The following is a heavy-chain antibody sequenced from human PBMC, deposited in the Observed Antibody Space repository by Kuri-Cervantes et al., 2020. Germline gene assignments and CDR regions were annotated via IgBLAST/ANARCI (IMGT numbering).Heavy chain of an antibody. CDR1: GFTFSDYY. J-gene: IGHJ3*02. CDR2: ISGSGGST. V-gene: IGHV3-23*01. CDR3: AKDRLNGAFDI. D-gene: IGHD2-8*01. Sequence: GESLKISCAASGFTFSDYYMSWIRQAPGKGLEWVSAISGSGGSTYYADSVKGRFTISRDNSKNTLYLQMNSLRAEDTAVYYCAKDRLNGAFDIWGQGTMVTVSS.